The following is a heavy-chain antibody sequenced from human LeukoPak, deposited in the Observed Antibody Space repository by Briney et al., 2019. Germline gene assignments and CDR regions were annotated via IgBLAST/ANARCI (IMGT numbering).Heavy chain of an antibody. CDR1: GFTFSSYS. Sequence: PGGSLRLSCAASGFTFSSYSMNWVRQAPGKGLEWVSSISSSSSYIYYADSVKGRFTISRDNAKNSLYLQMNSLRAEDTAVYYCARVRAGGYCSSTSCYVFDPWGQGTLVTVSS. D-gene: IGHD2-2*01. V-gene: IGHV3-21*01. J-gene: IGHJ5*02. CDR2: ISSSSSYI. CDR3: ARVRAGGYCSSTSCYVFDP.